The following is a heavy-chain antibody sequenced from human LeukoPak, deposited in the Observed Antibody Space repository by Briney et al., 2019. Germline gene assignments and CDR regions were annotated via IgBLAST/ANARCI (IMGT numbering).Heavy chain of an antibody. Sequence: WIRQPPGKGLEWVSSIFPSGGEIHYADSVRGRFTISRDNSKSTLSLQMNSLRAEDTAIYYCATYRQVLLPFESWGQGTLVTVSS. CDR3: ATYRQVLLPFES. J-gene: IGHJ4*02. D-gene: IGHD2-8*02. CDR2: IFPSGGEI. V-gene: IGHV3-23*01.